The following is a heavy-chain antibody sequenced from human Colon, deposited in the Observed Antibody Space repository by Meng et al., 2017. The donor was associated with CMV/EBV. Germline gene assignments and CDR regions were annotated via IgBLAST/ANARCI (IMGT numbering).Heavy chain of an antibody. CDR2: IHGDDTE. CDR3: VHRYSSSSGEVS. V-gene: IGHV2-5*02. J-gene: IGHJ5*02. D-gene: IGHD6-6*01. Sequence: HITLKESGPTLVKPTQTLTPTCTFSGFSLTNKLNSLGWIRQSPGKALEWLALIHGDDTEQYSPSLQSRLSATRDTSKNQVVLTLTDMDPVDTATYYCVHRYSSSSGEVSWGQGTLVTVSS. CDR1: GFSLTNKLNS.